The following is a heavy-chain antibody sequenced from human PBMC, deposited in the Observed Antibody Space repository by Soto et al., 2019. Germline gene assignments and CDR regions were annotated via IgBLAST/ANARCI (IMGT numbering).Heavy chain of an antibody. V-gene: IGHV4-34*01. CDR3: ARGGVTIFGVVIIRKGMDV. J-gene: IGHJ6*02. CDR2: INHSGST. D-gene: IGHD3-3*01. CDR1: GGSFSGYY. Sequence: SETLSLTCAVYGGSFSGYYWSWIREPPGKGLEWIGEINHSGSTNYNPSLKSRVTISVDTSKNQFSLKLSSVTAADTAVDYGARGGVTIFGVVIIRKGMDVWGQGTTVT.